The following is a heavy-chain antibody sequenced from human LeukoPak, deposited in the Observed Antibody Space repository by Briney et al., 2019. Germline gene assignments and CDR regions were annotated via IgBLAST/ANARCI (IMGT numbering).Heavy chain of an antibody. CDR1: GFTFSSYS. Sequence: GGSLRLSCAASGFTFSSYSMNWVRQAPGKGLEWVSYISSSSSTIYYADSVKGRFTISRDNAKNSLYLQMNSLRAEDTAVYYCARANTPYYDFWSGYRHDAFDIWGQGTVVTVSS. CDR2: ISSSSSTI. J-gene: IGHJ3*02. D-gene: IGHD3-3*01. CDR3: ARANTPYYDFWSGYRHDAFDI. V-gene: IGHV3-48*01.